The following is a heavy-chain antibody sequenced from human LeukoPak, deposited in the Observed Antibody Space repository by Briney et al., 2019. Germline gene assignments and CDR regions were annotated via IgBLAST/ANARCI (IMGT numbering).Heavy chain of an antibody. D-gene: IGHD4/OR15-4a*01. CDR2: TYSGGTT. J-gene: IGHJ4*02. Sequence: GSLRLSCEDSGFAVSSSTMSWVRQAPGKGLEWVSITYSGGTTYYADSVQGRFSISRDNSKNTLILQLNSLRAEDTALYYCVRERYNANSRESWGQGTPVTVSS. V-gene: IGHV3-66*01. CDR3: VRERYNANSRES. CDR1: GFAVSSST.